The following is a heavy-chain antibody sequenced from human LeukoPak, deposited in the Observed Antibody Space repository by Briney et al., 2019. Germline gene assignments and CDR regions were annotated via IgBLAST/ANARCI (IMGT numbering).Heavy chain of an antibody. J-gene: IGHJ4*02. V-gene: IGHV3-23*01. CDR2: IRGSGDST. D-gene: IGHD6-19*01. CDR1: GFPFSAYA. Sequence: GGSLRLSCAASGFPFSAYAMSWVRQAPGKGLEWVSGIRGSGDSTYYAESVKGRFTIYRDNSKNTLYLQMNSLRSEDTAVYYCARTSALAVAGYNFDYWGQGTLVTVSS. CDR3: ARTSALAVAGYNFDY.